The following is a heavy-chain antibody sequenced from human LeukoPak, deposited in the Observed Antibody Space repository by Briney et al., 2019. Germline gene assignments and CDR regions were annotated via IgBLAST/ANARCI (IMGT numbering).Heavy chain of an antibody. CDR3: ARDLYGVSHDY. D-gene: IGHD4-17*01. V-gene: IGHV3-53*01. CDR1: GFTVSSNY. Sequence: PGGSLRLSCAASGFTVSSNYMNWVRQAPGQGLEWVSVIYSSGSTYYADSVKGRFTISRDNSKNTLYLQMSSLRAEDTAVYYCARDLYGVSHDYWGQGTLVTVSS. CDR2: IYSSGST. J-gene: IGHJ4*02.